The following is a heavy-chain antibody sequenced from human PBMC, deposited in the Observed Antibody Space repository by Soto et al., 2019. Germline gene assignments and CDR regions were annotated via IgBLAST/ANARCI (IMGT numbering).Heavy chain of an antibody. V-gene: IGHV1-8*01. CDR2: MNPNSGNT. D-gene: IGHD3-3*01. J-gene: IGHJ6*02. CDR3: SRGLSYYDFWSGYSPHYDYYYGMDV. Sequence: QVQLVQSGAEVKKPGASVKVSCKASGYTFTSYDINWVRQATGQGLEWMGWMNPNSGNTGYAQTLQGRVTMTRNTSLSTAYMELSSLRSEDTAVYYCSRGLSYYDFWSGYSPHYDYYYGMDVWGQGTTVTVSS. CDR1: GYTFTSYD.